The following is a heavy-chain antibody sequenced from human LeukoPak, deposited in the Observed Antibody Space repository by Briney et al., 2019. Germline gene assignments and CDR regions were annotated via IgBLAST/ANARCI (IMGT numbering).Heavy chain of an antibody. Sequence: ASVKVSCKASGYTFTSYYMHWVRQAPGQGLEWMGIINPSGGSTSYAQKLQGRVTMTRDTSTSTVYMELSRLRSEDTAVYYCARGWPRYYYYMDVWGKGTTVTVSS. CDR2: INPSGGST. V-gene: IGHV1-46*03. D-gene: IGHD5-24*01. CDR3: ARGWPRYYYYMDV. J-gene: IGHJ6*03. CDR1: GYTFTSYY.